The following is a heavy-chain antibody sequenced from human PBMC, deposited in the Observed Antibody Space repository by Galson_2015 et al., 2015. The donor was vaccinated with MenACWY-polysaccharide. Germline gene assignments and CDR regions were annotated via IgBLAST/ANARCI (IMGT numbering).Heavy chain of an antibody. CDR1: GFTFSSYA. D-gene: IGHD3-10*01. Sequence: SLRLSCAASGFTFSSYAMSWVRQAPGKGLEWVSGVSASGGSTVYTDSAKGRFTMSRDNSKRSLYLQMNSLRAEDTAVYYCVKDTGPGEYAYSWGTFDIWGRGTMVTVSS. J-gene: IGHJ3*02. CDR2: VSASGGST. V-gene: IGHV3-23*01. CDR3: VKDTGPGEYAYSWGTFDI.